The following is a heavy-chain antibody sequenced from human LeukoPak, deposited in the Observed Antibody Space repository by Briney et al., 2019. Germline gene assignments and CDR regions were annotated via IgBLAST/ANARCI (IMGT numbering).Heavy chain of an antibody. CDR2: ISSSGSTI. V-gene: IGHV3-11*04. CDR3: ARDGGEWIQLWGFDY. J-gene: IGHJ4*02. Sequence: PGGSLRLSCAASGFTFSDYYMSWIRQAPGKGLEWVSYISSSGSTIYYADSVKGRFTISRDNSKNTLYLQMNSLRAEDTAVYYCARDGGEWIQLWGFDYWGQGTLVTVSS. D-gene: IGHD5-18*01. CDR1: GFTFSDYY.